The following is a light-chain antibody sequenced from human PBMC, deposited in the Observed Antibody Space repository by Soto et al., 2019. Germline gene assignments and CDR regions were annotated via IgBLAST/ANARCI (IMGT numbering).Light chain of an antibody. CDR2: DVS. CDR3: ISYTSSST. CDR1: SSDVGGYNY. Sequence: QSVLTQPASVSGSPGQSITISCTGTSSDVGGYNYVSWYQQHPGKAPKLMIYDVSNRPSGVSNRFSGSKSGNTASLTISGLQAEDEADYYCISYTSSSTFGTGTKVTVL. J-gene: IGLJ1*01. V-gene: IGLV2-14*01.